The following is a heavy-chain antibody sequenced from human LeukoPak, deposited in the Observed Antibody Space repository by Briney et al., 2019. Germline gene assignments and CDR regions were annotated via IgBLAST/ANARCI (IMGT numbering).Heavy chain of an antibody. J-gene: IGHJ4*02. V-gene: IGHV3-30-3*01. CDR1: GFTFSSSA. CDR2: ISYDGSNK. D-gene: IGHD3-9*01. Sequence: GGSLRLSCAASGFTFSSSAMHWVRQAPDKGLEWVAVISYDGSNKYYADSVKGRFTISRDNSKNTLYLQMDSLRADDTAVYYCARGNTYYDILTGYYPFDYWGQGTLVTVSS. CDR3: ARGNTYYDILTGYYPFDY.